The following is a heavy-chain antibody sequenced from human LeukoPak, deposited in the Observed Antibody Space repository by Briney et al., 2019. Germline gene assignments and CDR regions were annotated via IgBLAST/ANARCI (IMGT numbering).Heavy chain of an antibody. V-gene: IGHV3-9*01. J-gene: IGHJ3*02. CDR2: ISWSSGSI. Sequence: GGSLRLSCAASGFTFDDYAMHWVRQAPGKGLEWVSCISWSSGSICYADSVKGRFTISRDNAKNSLYLQMNSLRAEDTALYYCAKDIAVAGTLDALDMWGEGTMVTVPS. CDR3: AKDIAVAGTLDALDM. CDR1: GFTFDDYA. D-gene: IGHD6-19*01.